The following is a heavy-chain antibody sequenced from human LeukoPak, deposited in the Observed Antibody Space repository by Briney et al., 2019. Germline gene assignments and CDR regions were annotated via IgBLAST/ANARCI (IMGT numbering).Heavy chain of an antibody. CDR3: AREGWYVGRGYENY. J-gene: IGHJ4*02. CDR1: GFTFSDYN. D-gene: IGHD3-22*01. Sequence: GGSLRLSCAASGFTFSDYNMRWIRQAPGKGLEWVSSISRSGSTKYYADSVKGRFTISRDNAKNSLYLQMNSLRAEDTAVYYCAREGWYVGRGYENYWGQGTLVTVSS. V-gene: IGHV3-11*01. CDR2: ISRSGSTK.